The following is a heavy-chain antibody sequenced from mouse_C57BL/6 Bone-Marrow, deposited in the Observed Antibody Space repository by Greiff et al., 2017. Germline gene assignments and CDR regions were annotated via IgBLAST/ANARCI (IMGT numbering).Heavy chain of an antibody. CDR3: TRNYGSSLAWCSY. J-gene: IGHJ3*01. CDR1: GYTFTDSE. Sequence: QVQLKESGAEVVRPGASVTLSCKASGYTFTDSEMHWVKQTPVHGLEWIGAIDPETGGTAYNQKFKGKAILTADKSSSTAYMGHRSLPSADSAVYYCTRNYGSSLAWCSYWGQGPLVTVSA. V-gene: IGHV1-15*01. CDR2: IDPETGGT. D-gene: IGHD1-1*01.